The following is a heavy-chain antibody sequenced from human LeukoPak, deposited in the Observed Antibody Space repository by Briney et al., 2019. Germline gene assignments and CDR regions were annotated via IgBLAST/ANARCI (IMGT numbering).Heavy chain of an antibody. Sequence: PGGSLRLSCAASGFSFSSSAMSWVRQAPGKGLEWVSAISGSGGNTYYAGSVKGRFTIFRDNSKNMLYLQMNSLRAEDTALYYCASQKANFYDSSGDVWDQGTTVTVSS. J-gene: IGHJ6*02. CDR1: GFSFSSSA. CDR3: ASQKANFYDSSGDV. V-gene: IGHV3-23*01. D-gene: IGHD3-22*01. CDR2: ISGSGGNT.